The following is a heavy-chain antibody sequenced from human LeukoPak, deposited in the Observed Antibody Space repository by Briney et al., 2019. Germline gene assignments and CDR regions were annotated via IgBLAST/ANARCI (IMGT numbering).Heavy chain of an antibody. D-gene: IGHD6-13*01. CDR3: AKYPTPSSSWYPNDY. J-gene: IGHJ4*02. CDR1: GFTFSSYA. CDR2: ISGSGGST. V-gene: IGHV3-23*01. Sequence: PGGSLRLSCAASGFTFSSYAMSWVRQAPGKGLEWVSAISGSGGSTYYADSVKGRFTISRDNSKNTLYLQMNSLSAEDTAVYYCAKYPTPSSSWYPNDYWGQGTLVTVSS.